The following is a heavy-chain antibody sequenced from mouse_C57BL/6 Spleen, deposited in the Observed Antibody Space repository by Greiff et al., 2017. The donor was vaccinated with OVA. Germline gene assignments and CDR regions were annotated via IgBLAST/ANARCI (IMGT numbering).Heavy chain of an antibody. J-gene: IGHJ3*01. CDR3: ARHFTTVVAH. CDR1: GYTFTDYY. V-gene: IGHV1-26*01. D-gene: IGHD1-1*01. CDR2: INPNNGGT. Sequence: EVKLQQSGPELVKPGASVKISCKASGYTFTDYYMNWVKQSHGKSLEWIGDINPNNGGTSYNQKFKGKATLTVDKSSSTAYMELRSLTSEDSAVYYCARHFTTVVAHWGQGTLVTVSA.